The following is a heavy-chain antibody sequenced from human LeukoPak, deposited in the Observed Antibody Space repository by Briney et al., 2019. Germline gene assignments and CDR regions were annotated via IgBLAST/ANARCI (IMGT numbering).Heavy chain of an antibody. CDR2: ISSSSSYI. D-gene: IGHD2-21*02. Sequence: PGRSLRLSCAASGFTFSSYSMNWVRQAPGKGLEWVSSISSSSSYIYYADSVKGRFTISRDNAKNSLYLQMNSLRAEDTAVYYCAREGAYCGGDCYDAFDIWGQGTMVTVSS. V-gene: IGHV3-21*01. CDR1: GFTFSSYS. CDR3: AREGAYCGGDCYDAFDI. J-gene: IGHJ3*02.